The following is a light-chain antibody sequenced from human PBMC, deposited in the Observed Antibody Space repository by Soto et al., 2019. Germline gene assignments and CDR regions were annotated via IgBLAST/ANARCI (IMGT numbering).Light chain of an antibody. Sequence: QSVLTQPASVSGSPGQSITISCTGTSSDVGGYNYVSWYQQRPGKAPKLMIYDVSNRPSGVSNRFSGSKSGNTASLTISGLQAEDEADYYCSSYTSSSTPHVVFGGGTKLTVL. CDR3: SSYTSSSTPHVV. CDR2: DVS. J-gene: IGLJ2*01. CDR1: SSDVGGYNY. V-gene: IGLV2-14*01.